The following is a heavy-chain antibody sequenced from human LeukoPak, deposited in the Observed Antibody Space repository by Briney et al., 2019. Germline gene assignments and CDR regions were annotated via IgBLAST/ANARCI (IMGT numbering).Heavy chain of an antibody. CDR1: GFTFSSYA. Sequence: GGSLRLSCAASGFTFSSYAMHWVRQAPGKGLEWVAVISYDGSNKYYADSVKGRFTISRDNSKNTLYLQMNSLRAEDTAVYYCAKDLGPSSSSDHNDYWGQGTLVTVSS. J-gene: IGHJ4*02. CDR3: AKDLGPSSSSDHNDY. V-gene: IGHV3-30-3*01. D-gene: IGHD6-6*01. CDR2: ISYDGSNK.